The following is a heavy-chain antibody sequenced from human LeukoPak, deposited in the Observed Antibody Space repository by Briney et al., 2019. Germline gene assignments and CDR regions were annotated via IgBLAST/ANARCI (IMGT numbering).Heavy chain of an antibody. D-gene: IGHD3-22*01. CDR2: ISGSGGST. V-gene: IGHV3-23*01. Sequence: PGGSLRLSCAASGFTFSSYGMSWVRQAPGKGLEWVSAISGSGGSTYYADSVESRFTISRDNSKNTLYLQMNSLRAEDTAVYYCAKEWPYDSSGYPFDYWGQGTLVTVSS. J-gene: IGHJ4*02. CDR1: GFTFSSYG. CDR3: AKEWPYDSSGYPFDY.